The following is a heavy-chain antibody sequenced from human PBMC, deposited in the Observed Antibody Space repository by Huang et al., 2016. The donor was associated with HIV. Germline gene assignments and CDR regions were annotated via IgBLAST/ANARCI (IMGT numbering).Heavy chain of an antibody. V-gene: IGHV4-34*02. CDR2: VNDSGAT. CDR1: GGSFTGNY. D-gene: IGHD3-3*01. CDR3: ARQWTILEWLLGLDV. Sequence: QMQLQQRGAGLLKPSETLSLTCVVSGGSFTGNYLTWIRQAPGQGLEGIGEVNDSGATNYNPSLNGRVTISLDKSNRELSLNLRSVTAADTAVYYCARQWTILEWLLGLDVWGQGTTVIVSS. J-gene: IGHJ6*02.